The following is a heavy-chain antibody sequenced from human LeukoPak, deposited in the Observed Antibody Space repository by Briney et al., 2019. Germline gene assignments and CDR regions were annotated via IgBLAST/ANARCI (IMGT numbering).Heavy chain of an antibody. CDR2: IRYDGSNK. V-gene: IGHV3-30*02. CDR3: ARDSYYYDSSGYYWDSYYYYYMDV. D-gene: IGHD3-22*01. J-gene: IGHJ6*03. Sequence: GGSLRLSCAASGFTFSGFGMHWVRQAPGKGLEWVAFIRYDGSNKYYADSVKGRFTISRDNSKNTLYLQMNSLRAEDTAVYYCARDSYYYDSSGYYWDSYYYYYMDVWGKGTTVTVSS. CDR1: GFTFSGFG.